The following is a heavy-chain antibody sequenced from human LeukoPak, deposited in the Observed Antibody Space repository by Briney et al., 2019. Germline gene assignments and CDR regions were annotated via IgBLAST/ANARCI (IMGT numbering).Heavy chain of an antibody. V-gene: IGHV4-39*07. Sequence: KPSETLSLTCTVSGGSISSSSYYWGWIRQPPGKGLEWIGSIYYSGSTYYNPSLKSRVTISVDTSKNQFSLKLSSVTAADTAVYYCARADYDFWSGSPGRNAFDIWGQGTMVTVSS. CDR2: IYYSGST. CDR3: ARADYDFWSGSPGRNAFDI. CDR1: GGSISSSSYY. J-gene: IGHJ3*02. D-gene: IGHD3-3*01.